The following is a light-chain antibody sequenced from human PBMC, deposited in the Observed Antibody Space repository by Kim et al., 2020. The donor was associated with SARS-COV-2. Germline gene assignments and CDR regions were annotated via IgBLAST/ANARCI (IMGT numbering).Light chain of an antibody. CDR3: QQTYETPRT. V-gene: IGKV1-39*01. CDR2: FAS. Sequence: DIQMTQSPSSLSASVGDRVTITCRASRTVTNYLNWYQQKLGRAPSLLIYFASSLQSGVPSRFSGSGSGTDFTLTISSLQPEDFATYYCQQTYETPRTFGQGTKVDIK. CDR1: RTVTNY. J-gene: IGKJ1*01.